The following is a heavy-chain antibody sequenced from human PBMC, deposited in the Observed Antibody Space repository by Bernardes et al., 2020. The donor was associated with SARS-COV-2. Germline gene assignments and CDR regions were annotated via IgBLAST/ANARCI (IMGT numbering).Heavy chain of an antibody. V-gene: IGHV3-30*02. Sequence: GSLRLSCAASGFSFTDFGMHWVRQAPGKGPEWLAFIQDDGNKKYFSGSVKGRFDISRDNSKNTLYIQLNRLRPEDTAVYYCAKDYRLREGYYYGALDSWGQGTLVTVSS. CDR2: IQDDGNKK. CDR3: AKDYRLREGYYYGALDS. J-gene: IGHJ4*02. CDR1: GFSFTDFG. D-gene: IGHD3-10*01.